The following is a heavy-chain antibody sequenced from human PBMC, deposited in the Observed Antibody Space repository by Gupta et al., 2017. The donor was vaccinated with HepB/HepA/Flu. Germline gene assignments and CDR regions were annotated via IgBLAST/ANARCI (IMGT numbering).Heavy chain of an antibody. J-gene: IGHJ4*02. CDR3: ARAERTTITPDY. D-gene: IGHD4-11*01. Sequence: EVQLMGCGGGLVQPGGSLSLACAASGFTLRTYFMSWVRQAQGKGREWVGNIKQDGSEKYFVDSVKGRFTISRDNAQNSLYLQMNSLRAEDTAGYFCARAERTTITPDYWGQGTLVTVSS. CDR1: GFTLRTYF. V-gene: IGHV3-7*01. CDR2: IKQDGSEK.